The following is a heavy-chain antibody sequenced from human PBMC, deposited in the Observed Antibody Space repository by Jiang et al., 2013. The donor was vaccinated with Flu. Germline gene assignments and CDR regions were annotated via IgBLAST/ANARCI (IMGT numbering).Heavy chain of an antibody. CDR1: GYTFTGDY. J-gene: IGHJ4*02. CDR3: ARDHDKGSGYSLDY. V-gene: IGHV1-2*02. CDR2: INPNNGDT. D-gene: IGHD3-22*01. Sequence: SGYTFTGDYMHWVRQAPGEGLEWMGWINPNNGDTNYAQNFQDRVTMTRDTSLSTAYMELSRLRFDDTAVYYCARDHDKGSGYSLDYWGQGTLVTVSS.